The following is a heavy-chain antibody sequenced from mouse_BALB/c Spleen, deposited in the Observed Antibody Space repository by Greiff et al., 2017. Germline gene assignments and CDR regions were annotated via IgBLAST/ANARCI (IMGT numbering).Heavy chain of an antibody. CDR2: IWSGGST. CDR1: GFSLTSYG. D-gene: IGHD2-4*01. J-gene: IGHJ3*01. CDR3: ARNSNYEGFAY. V-gene: IGHV2-2*02. Sequence: VMLVESGPGLVQPSQSLSITCTVSGFSLTSYGVHWVRQSPGKGLEWLGVIWSGGSTDYNAAFISRLSISKDNSKSQVFFKMNSLQANDTAIYYCARNSNYEGFAYWGQGTLVTVSA.